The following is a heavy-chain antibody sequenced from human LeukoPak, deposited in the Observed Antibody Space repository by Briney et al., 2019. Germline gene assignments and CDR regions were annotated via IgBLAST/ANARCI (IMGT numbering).Heavy chain of an antibody. Sequence: GASVKVSCKASGYTFTSYDINWVRQATGQGLEWMGWINPNSGGTNYAQKFQGRVTMTRDRSISTAYMELSRLRSDDTAVYYCARNLWFGESSDAFHIWGQGTMVTVSS. CDR3: ARNLWFGESSDAFHI. CDR1: GYTFTSYD. V-gene: IGHV1-2*02. D-gene: IGHD3-10*01. J-gene: IGHJ3*02. CDR2: INPNSGGT.